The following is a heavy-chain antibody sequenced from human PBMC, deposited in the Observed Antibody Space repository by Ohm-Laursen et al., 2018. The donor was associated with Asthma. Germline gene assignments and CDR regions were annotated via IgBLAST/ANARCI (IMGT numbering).Heavy chain of an antibody. CDR2: IIPIFGIA. D-gene: IGHD2/OR15-2a*01. CDR1: GGTFSSYA. CDR3: VNFWYYSYGLDV. V-gene: IGHV1-69*10. Sequence: SVKVSCKASGGTFSSYAISWVRQAPGQGLEWMGGIIPIFGIANYAQKFQGRVTITADKSTSTAYMELSSLRSEDTAVYYCVNFWYYSYGLDVWGQGTTVTVSS. J-gene: IGHJ6*02.